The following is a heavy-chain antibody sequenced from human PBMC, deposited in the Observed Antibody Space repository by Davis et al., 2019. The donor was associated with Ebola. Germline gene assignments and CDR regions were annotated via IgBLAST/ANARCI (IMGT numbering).Heavy chain of an antibody. J-gene: IGHJ4*02. CDR2: IWSSGEVV. CDR3: AKGGSSFDY. Sequence: GGSLRLSCAASEFTFSDFKMNWVRQAPGKGLELISHIWSSGEVVYYADSVKGRFTISRDNSKNTLYLQMNSLRAEDTAVYYCAKGGSSFDYWGQGTLVTVSS. D-gene: IGHD6-6*01. V-gene: IGHV3-48*01. CDR1: EFTFSDFK.